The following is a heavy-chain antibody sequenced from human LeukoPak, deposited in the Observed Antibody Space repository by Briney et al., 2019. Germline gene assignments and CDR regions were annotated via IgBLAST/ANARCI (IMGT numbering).Heavy chain of an antibody. CDR1: GFSVGTNY. J-gene: IGHJ3*02. V-gene: IGHV3-53*01. Sequence: GGSLRLSCAVSGFSVGTNYMTWVRQAPGKGLEWVSVIYSGDNTYYADSVKGRFTISRDTPKNTLYLQMNSLRAEDTAVYYCARDTGSGYCSGGRCRGAFDIWGQGTMVTVSS. CDR2: IYSGDNT. CDR3: ARDTGSGYCSGGRCRGAFDI. D-gene: IGHD2-15*01.